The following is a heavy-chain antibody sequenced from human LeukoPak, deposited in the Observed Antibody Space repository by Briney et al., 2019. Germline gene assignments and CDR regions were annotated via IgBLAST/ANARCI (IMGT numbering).Heavy chain of an antibody. V-gene: IGHV3-7*01. CDR3: ARDLAYSRLDY. CDR2: INPDGNKK. Sequence: HTGGALRLSCAVSGLTFSSSWKDWVRQAPGKGLEWVASINPDGNKKYSADSVKGRFTISRDNAENSLYLQMNSLRVEDTAFYYCARDLAYSRLDYWGQGMLVTVSS. D-gene: IGHD5-18*01. CDR1: GLTFSSSW. J-gene: IGHJ4*02.